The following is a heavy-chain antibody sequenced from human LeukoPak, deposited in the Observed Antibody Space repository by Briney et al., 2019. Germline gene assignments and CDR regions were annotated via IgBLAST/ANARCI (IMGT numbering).Heavy chain of an antibody. CDR2: INPNSGGT. V-gene: IGHV1-2*02. D-gene: IGHD3-3*01. Sequence: ASVKVSCKASGYTFTGYYMHWVRQAPGQGLEWMGWINPNSGGTNYAQKFQGRVTMTRDTSISTAYMELSRLRSDDTAVYYCATYSITIFGVVIRNAFDIWGQGTMVTVSS. CDR1: GYTFTGYY. J-gene: IGHJ3*02. CDR3: ATYSITIFGVVIRNAFDI.